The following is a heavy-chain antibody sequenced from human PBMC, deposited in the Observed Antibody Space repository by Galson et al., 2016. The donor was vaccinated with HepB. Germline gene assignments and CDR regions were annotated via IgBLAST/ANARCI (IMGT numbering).Heavy chain of an antibody. CDR1: GYTFFNYY. Sequence: SVKVSCKASGYTFFNYYIHWVRLAPGQGLEWMAMINPSSGSTIYAREFQGKISVTRDTASVPSDTSTGTVHLFLSSLRHEDTAVYYCARLGGTLTGYDNFGNLRGYFDLWGRGSLVTVSS. V-gene: IGHV1-46*01. D-gene: IGHD3-9*01. CDR2: INPSSGST. CDR3: ARLGGTLTGYDNFGNLRGYFDL. J-gene: IGHJ2*01.